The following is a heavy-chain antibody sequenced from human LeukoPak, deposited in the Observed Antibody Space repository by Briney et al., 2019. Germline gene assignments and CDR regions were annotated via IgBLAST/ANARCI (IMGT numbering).Heavy chain of an antibody. CDR3: ARIGYSGSSNDY. CDR1: GFTFSNYW. V-gene: IGHV3-7*01. CDR2: IKQDGSII. J-gene: IGHJ4*02. D-gene: IGHD6-6*01. Sequence: GGSLRLSCAASGFTFSNYWMTWVRQAPGKGLEWLANIKQDGSIIYYVDSVKGRFTISRDNSKNSLYLQMNSLRVEDTALYYCARIGYSGSSNDYWGPGTLVTVSS.